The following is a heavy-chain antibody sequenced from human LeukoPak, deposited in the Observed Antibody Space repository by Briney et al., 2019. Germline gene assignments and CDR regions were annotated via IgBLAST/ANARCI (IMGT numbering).Heavy chain of an antibody. CDR1: GFTFSGSA. D-gene: IGHD6-6*01. CDR2: IRSKANSYAT. J-gene: IGHJ4*02. Sequence: RGSLKLSCAASGFTFSGSAMHWVRQASGKGLEWVGRIRSKANSYATAYAASVKGRFTISRDDSKNTAYLQMNSLKTEDTAVYYCTRDLEYSSPRVVYWGQGTLVTVSS. V-gene: IGHV3-73*01. CDR3: TRDLEYSSPRVVY.